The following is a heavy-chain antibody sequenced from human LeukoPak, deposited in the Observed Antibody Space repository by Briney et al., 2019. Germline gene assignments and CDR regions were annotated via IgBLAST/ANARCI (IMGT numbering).Heavy chain of an antibody. CDR1: GGSISTTNYY. CDR2: INHGGST. Sequence: PSETLSLTCTVSGGSISTTNYYWSWIRQPPGKGLEWIGEINHGGSTNYNPSLKSRVTISVDTSKNQFSLKLSSVTAADTAVYYCARRRVGTTFYYYYYMDVWGKGTTVTISS. V-gene: IGHV4-39*07. D-gene: IGHD1-26*01. J-gene: IGHJ6*03. CDR3: ARRRVGTTFYYYYYMDV.